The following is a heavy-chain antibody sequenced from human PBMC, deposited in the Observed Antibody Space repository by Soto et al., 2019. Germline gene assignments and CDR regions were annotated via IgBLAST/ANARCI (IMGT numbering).Heavy chain of an antibody. J-gene: IGHJ4*02. V-gene: IGHV3-21*06. CDR1: GFTFSSYS. CDR2: ISSSSSYI. Sequence: GSLRLSCAASGFTFSSYSMNWVRQAPGKGLEWVSSISSSSSYIYYGDPMKGRFTISRDNAKNSLYLEMNSLRAEDTAVYYCARESEDLTSNFDYWGQGTLVTVSS. CDR3: ARESEDLTSNFDY.